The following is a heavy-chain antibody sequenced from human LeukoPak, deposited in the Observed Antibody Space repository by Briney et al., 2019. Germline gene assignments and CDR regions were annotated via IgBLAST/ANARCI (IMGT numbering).Heavy chain of an antibody. J-gene: IGHJ4*02. V-gene: IGHV3-23*01. Sequence: GXSLRLSCAASGFTFSSYAMHWVRQAPGKGLGWVSVISGSGGSTYYADSVKGRFTISRDNSKNTLYLQMNSLRAEDTAVYYCAKISGYSEDYWGQGTLVTVSS. CDR1: GFTFSSYA. CDR3: AKISGYSEDY. D-gene: IGHD5-18*01. CDR2: ISGSGGST.